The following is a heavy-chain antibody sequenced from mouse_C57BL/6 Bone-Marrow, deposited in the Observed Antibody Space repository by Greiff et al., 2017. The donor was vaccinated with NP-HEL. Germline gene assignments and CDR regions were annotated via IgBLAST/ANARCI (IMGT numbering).Heavy chain of an antibody. J-gene: IGHJ3*01. Sequence: QVQLQQPGAELVKPGASVKLSCKASGYTFTTYWMQWVKQRPGQGLEWIGEIDPSDSYTNYNQTFKGKATLTVDTSSSAANMRLSSLTSEDSAVYYCARKAYYGRSYEFAYWGQGTLVTVSA. D-gene: IGHD1-1*01. V-gene: IGHV1-50*01. CDR2: IDPSDSYT. CDR3: ARKAYYGRSYEFAY. CDR1: GYTFTTYW.